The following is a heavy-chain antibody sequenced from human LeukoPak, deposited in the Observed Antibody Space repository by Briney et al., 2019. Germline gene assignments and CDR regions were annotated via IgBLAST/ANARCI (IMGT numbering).Heavy chain of an antibody. CDR2: INTNSGGT. CDR1: GYTFTGYY. V-gene: IGHV1-2*02. D-gene: IGHD1-14*01. Sequence: GRSVKVSCKASGYTFTGYYMHWVRQAPGQGLEWMGWINTNSGGTNYAQKFQGRVTMTWDTSISTAYMELSRLRSDDTAVYYCAREKGSRSFDYWGQGTLVTVSS. CDR3: AREKGSRSFDY. J-gene: IGHJ4*02.